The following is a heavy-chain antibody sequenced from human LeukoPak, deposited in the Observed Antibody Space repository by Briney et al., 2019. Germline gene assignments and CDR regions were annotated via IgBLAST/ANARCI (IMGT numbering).Heavy chain of an antibody. Sequence: ASVKVSCKASGYTFTGYYMHWVRQAPGQGLEWMGWINPNSGGTNHAQKFQGRVTMTRDMSTSTVYMELSSLRSEDTAVYYCARDSGMVRGTVDYWGQGTLVTVSS. CDR2: INPNSGGT. V-gene: IGHV1-2*02. J-gene: IGHJ4*02. CDR3: ARDSGMVRGTVDY. CDR1: GYTFTGYY. D-gene: IGHD3-10*01.